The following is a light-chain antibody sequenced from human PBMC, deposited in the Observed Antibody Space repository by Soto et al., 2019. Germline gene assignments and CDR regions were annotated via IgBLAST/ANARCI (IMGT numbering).Light chain of an antibody. CDR1: QSISTW. CDR3: QQYKSFSLT. Sequence: DIQMTQSPSTLSASVGDRVTITGRASQSISTWLAWYQQKPGKAPKLLIYKASSLESGVPSRFSGSGSGTEFSLTISSLQPDDFATYYCQQYKSFSLTFGGGTKVDI. CDR2: KAS. J-gene: IGKJ4*01. V-gene: IGKV1-5*03.